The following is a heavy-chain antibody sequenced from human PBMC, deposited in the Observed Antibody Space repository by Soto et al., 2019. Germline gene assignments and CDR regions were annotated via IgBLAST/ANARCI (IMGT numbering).Heavy chain of an antibody. CDR2: IYYSGST. J-gene: IGHJ3*01. D-gene: IGHD2-8*02. Sequence: SETLSLTCTVSGGSISSVGYYWSWIRQHPGKGLEWIGYIYYSGSTYYNPSLKSRLIISVDTSKNQFSLELSSVTAADTAVYYCARDRWGRYFTGITWPRPDAFDVWGQGAMVTV. V-gene: IGHV4-31*03. CDR3: ARDRWGRYFTGITWPRPDAFDV. CDR1: GGSISSVGYY.